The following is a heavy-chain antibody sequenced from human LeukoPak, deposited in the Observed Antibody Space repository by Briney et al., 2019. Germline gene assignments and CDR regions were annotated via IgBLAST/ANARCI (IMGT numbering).Heavy chain of an antibody. CDR2: IYYTGST. D-gene: IGHD3-22*01. CDR3: AGGGDSGGYYYPMFNY. V-gene: IGHV4-59*01. J-gene: IGHJ4*02. Sequence: SETLSLTCTVSGGSISNYYWSWIRQPPGKGLEWIGYIYYTGSTNYNLSLKSRVTISVDTSKNQFSPKLSSLTAADTAVYYCAGGGDSGGYYYPMFNYWGQGTLVTVSS. CDR1: GGSISNYY.